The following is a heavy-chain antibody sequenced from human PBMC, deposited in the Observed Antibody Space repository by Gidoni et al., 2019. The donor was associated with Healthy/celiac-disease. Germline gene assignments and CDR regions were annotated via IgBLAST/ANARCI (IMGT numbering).Heavy chain of an antibody. CDR3: TRDPPPLRITMTHFDY. Sequence: EVQLVESGGGLVQPGRSMRLSCTASGFTFGDYAMSWFSQAPGKGLEWVGFIRSKAYGGTTEYAASVKGRFTISRDDSKSIADLQMNSLKTEDTAVYYCTRDPPPLRITMTHFDYWGQGTLVTVSS. D-gene: IGHD3-22*01. V-gene: IGHV3-49*03. J-gene: IGHJ4*02. CDR1: GFTFGDYA. CDR2: IRSKAYGGTT.